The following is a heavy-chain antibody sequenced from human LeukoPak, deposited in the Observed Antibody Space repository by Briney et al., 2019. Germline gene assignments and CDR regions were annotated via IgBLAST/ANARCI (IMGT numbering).Heavy chain of an antibody. V-gene: IGHV4-39*07. CDR3: ARVVTAAGLDL. D-gene: IGHD6-25*01. CDR2: IHYDGRT. J-gene: IGHJ5*02. CDR1: GGPISGAIT. Sequence: PSETLSLTCTVSGGPISGAITWGWVRQPPGKGLEWIGNIHYDGRTASNPSLKSRVTMSLDTSTNQFSLKVNSVTATDTALYYCARVVTAAGLDLWGQGILVTISP.